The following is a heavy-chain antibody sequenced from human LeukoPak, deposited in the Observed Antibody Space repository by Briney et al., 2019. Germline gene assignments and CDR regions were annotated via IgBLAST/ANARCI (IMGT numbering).Heavy chain of an antibody. J-gene: IGHJ4*02. CDR1: GYTFTSYD. D-gene: IGHD2-21*02. CDR2: IIPILGIA. V-gene: IGHV1-69*04. Sequence: SVKVSCKASGYTFTSYDINWVRQAPGQGLEWMGRIIPILGIANYAQKFQGRVTITADKSTSTAYMELSSLRSEDTAVYYCARGSYCGGDCYFDYWGQGTLVTVSS. CDR3: ARGSYCGGDCYFDY.